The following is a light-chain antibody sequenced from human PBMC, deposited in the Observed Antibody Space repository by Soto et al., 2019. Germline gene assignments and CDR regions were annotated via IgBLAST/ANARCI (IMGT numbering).Light chain of an antibody. J-gene: IGKJ4*01. CDR2: GAS. Sequence: EIVMTQSPATLFVSPGERATLSCRASQSVSSNLAWYQQKPGQAPRLLIYGASIRATGIPARFSGSGSGTEFTLTISSLQSEDFAVYYCQQYNNWPLTFGGGTKVDIK. CDR1: QSVSSN. V-gene: IGKV3-15*01. CDR3: QQYNNWPLT.